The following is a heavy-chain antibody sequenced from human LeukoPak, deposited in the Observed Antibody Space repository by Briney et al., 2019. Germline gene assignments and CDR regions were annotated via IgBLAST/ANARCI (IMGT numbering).Heavy chain of an antibody. V-gene: IGHV3-48*03. CDR3: AELGITMIGGV. J-gene: IGHJ6*04. CDR1: VFTFSSYE. D-gene: IGHD3-10*02. CDR2: ISSSGSTI. Sequence: GGSLRLSCAASVFTFSSYEMNWVRQAPGKGLEWVSYISSSGSTIYYADSVKGRFTISRDNAKNSLYLQMNSLRAEDTAVYYYAELGITMIGGVWGKGTTVTISS.